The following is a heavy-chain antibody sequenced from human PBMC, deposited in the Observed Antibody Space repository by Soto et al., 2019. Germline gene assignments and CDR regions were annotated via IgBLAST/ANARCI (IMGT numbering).Heavy chain of an antibody. CDR2: IRSKANSYAT. J-gene: IGHJ6*02. Sequence: GGSLRLSCAASGFTFSDSTMHWVRQASGKGLEWVGRIRSKANSYATAYAAAVKDRFTISRDDSKNTAYLQMNSLKTEDTAVYDCTRRGSPNPEVDGWGQGTTVTFSS. V-gene: IGHV3-73*01. CDR1: GFTFSDST. D-gene: IGHD1-26*01. CDR3: TRRGSPNPEVDG.